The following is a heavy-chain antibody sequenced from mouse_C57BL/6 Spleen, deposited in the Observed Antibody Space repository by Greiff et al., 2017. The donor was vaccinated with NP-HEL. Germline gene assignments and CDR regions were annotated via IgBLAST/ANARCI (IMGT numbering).Heavy chain of an antibody. J-gene: IGHJ4*01. CDR2: IDPSDSYT. Sequence: QVQLQQPGAELVMPGASVKLSCKASGYTFTSYWMHWVKQRPGQGLEWIGEIDPSDSYTNYNQKFKGKSTLTVDKSSSTAYMQLSSLTSEDSAVYYCSRSRGYGSSHYYAMDYWGQGTSVTGSS. CDR1: GYTFTSYW. V-gene: IGHV1-69*01. D-gene: IGHD1-1*01. CDR3: SRSRGYGSSHYYAMDY.